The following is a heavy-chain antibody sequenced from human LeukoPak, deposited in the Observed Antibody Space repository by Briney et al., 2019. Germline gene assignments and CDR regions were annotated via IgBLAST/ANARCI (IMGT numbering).Heavy chain of an antibody. J-gene: IGHJ4*02. CDR1: GYTFSGYY. CDR3: TTVLFSPYDCSGYYPLQRDY. CDR2: INPNSGGT. V-gene: IGHV1-2*02. Sequence: ASVTVSCKASGYTFSGYYMHWVRQAHGQGLEWMGWINPNSGGTNYAQKFQGRVTMTRHTSISTAYMELSRLRSVVPAVYYSTTVLFSPYDCSGYYPLQRDYWGQGTLVTVSS. D-gene: IGHD3-22*01.